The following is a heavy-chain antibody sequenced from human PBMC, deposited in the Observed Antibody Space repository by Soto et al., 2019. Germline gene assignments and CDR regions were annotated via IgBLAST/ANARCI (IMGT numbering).Heavy chain of an antibody. D-gene: IGHD3-3*02. CDR3: ARLPSRHLVDY. CDR2: MFYGVST. J-gene: IGHJ4*02. V-gene: IGHV4-39*01. CDR1: GSSINSGGYY. Sequence: SETLSLTCTVSGSSINSGGYYWGWIRQPPGKGLEWIGSMFYGVSTYYNPSLKSRVTVSVDTSKNQFSLNLRSVTAADTAVYYCARLPSRHLVDYWGQGTLVTVSS.